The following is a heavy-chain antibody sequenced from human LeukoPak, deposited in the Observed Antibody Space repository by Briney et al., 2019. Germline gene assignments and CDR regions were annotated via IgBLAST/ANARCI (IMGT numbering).Heavy chain of an antibody. CDR2: INHSRST. V-gene: IGHV4-31*03. Sequence: SQTLSLTCTVSGGSISSGGYYWSWIRQHPGKGLEWIGEINHSRSTNYNPSLKSRVTISVDTSKNQFSLKLSSVTAADTAVYYCARGSLEWELLQDAFDIWGQGTMVTVSS. J-gene: IGHJ3*02. D-gene: IGHD1-26*01. CDR3: ARGSLEWELLQDAFDI. CDR1: GGSISSGGYY.